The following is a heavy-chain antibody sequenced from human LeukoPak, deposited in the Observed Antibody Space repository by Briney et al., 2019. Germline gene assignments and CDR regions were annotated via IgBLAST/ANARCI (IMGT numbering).Heavy chain of an antibody. Sequence: KPSETLSLTCTVSGGSISSYYWSWIRQPPGKGLEWIGYIYYSGSTNYNPSLKSRVTISVDTSKNQFSLKLSSVTAADTAVYYCARVEDDAFDIWGQGTMVTVSS. J-gene: IGHJ3*02. CDR2: IYYSGST. V-gene: IGHV4-59*01. D-gene: IGHD3-3*01. CDR3: ARVEDDAFDI. CDR1: GGSISSYY.